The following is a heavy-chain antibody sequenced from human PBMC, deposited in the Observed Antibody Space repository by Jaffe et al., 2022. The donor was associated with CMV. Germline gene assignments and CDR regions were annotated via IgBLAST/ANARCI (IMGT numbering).Heavy chain of an antibody. Sequence: QVQLQESGPGLVKPSETLSLTCTVSGGSISNYYWNWIRQPPGKGLEWVGYIYYSGSTNYNPSLKSRLSISVDTSKNQFSLKLSSVTAADTAVYYCARAETVTTYVRNYYYMDVWGKGTTVTVSS. J-gene: IGHJ6*03. CDR3: ARAETVTTYVRNYYYMDV. D-gene: IGHD4-17*01. CDR2: IYYSGST. V-gene: IGHV4-59*01. CDR1: GGSISNYY.